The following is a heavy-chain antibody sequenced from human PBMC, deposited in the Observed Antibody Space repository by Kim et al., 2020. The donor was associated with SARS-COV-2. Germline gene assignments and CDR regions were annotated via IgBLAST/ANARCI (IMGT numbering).Heavy chain of an antibody. J-gene: IGHJ4*02. CDR3: ARSLVVAGQEGY. D-gene: IGHD2-15*01. V-gene: IGHV1-3*01. CDR2: INPADGVT. Sequence: ASVKVSCTGFGYTFTSYVMHWVRQVPGQGLEWVGWINPADGVTKYSQRFEGRVSMTRDTPAITFYMELTSLRHEDTAVYYCARSLVVAGQEGYWGQGTLVTVSS. CDR1: GYTFTSYV.